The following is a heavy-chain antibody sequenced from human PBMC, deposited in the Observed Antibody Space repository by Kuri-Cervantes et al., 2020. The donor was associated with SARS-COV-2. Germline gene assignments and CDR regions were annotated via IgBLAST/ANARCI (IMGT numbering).Heavy chain of an antibody. V-gene: IGHV1-2*02. CDR1: GYTFTGYY. Sequence: ASVKVSCKASGYTFTGYYMHWVRQAPGQGLEWMGWINPNSGGTNYAQKFQGRVTMTRDTSISTAYMELSRLRSDDTAVYYCARGIYHSPIGAFDIWGQGTMVTVSS. CDR2: INPNSGGT. CDR3: ARGIYHSPIGAFDI. J-gene: IGHJ3*02. D-gene: IGHD2-2*02.